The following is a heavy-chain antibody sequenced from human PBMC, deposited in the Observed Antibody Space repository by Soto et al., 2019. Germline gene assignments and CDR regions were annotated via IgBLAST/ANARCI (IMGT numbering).Heavy chain of an antibody. CDR1: GGSFSDYH. Sequence: SKTLSLTCAVYGGSFSDYHWSWIRQPPGKGLEWIGEINHSGSTKYNPSLKSRVTISKDTSKKQVSLKLTSVTAADTAVYYCARVSVTIFGVVMGHYYYAMDVWGQGTTVT. J-gene: IGHJ6*02. CDR3: ARVSVTIFGVVMGHYYYAMDV. D-gene: IGHD3-3*01. V-gene: IGHV4-34*01. CDR2: INHSGST.